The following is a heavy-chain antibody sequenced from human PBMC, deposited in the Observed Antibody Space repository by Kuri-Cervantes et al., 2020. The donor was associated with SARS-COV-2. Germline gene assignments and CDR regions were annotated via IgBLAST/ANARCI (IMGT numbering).Heavy chain of an antibody. CDR2: LSNDGDNQ. D-gene: IGHD1-14*01. Sequence: GESLKISCVASGFGFSDYPFHWVRQAPGKGLEWVAGLSNDGDNQYYADSVKGRFTISRDKSKNTLYLQMTSLRPGDTAIYYCARPRKPVYYYHGMDVWGQGTMVTVSS. V-gene: IGHV3-30-3*01. CDR1: GFGFSDYP. J-gene: IGHJ6*02. CDR3: ARPRKPVYYYHGMDV.